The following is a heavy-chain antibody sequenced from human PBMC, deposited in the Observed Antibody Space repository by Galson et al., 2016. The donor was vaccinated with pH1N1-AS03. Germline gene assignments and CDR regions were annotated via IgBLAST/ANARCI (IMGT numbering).Heavy chain of an antibody. Sequence: SLRLSCAASGFTFSTYFMSWVRQAPGKGLEWVANIDQDGSEKYYMHSVEGRFTISRDNAKNSLSLQMNSLRSEDTAVYYCTSGMVELDYWGQGTLVTVSS. V-gene: IGHV3-7*01. CDR1: GFTFSTYF. J-gene: IGHJ4*02. CDR3: TSGMVELDY. CDR2: IDQDGSEK. D-gene: IGHD3-10*01.